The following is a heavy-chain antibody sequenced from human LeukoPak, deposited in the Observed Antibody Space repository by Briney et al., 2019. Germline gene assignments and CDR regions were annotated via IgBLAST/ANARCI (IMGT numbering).Heavy chain of an antibody. CDR1: GFTVSSNY. CDR3: AKYSGSYIGFDY. CDR2: LYSGGTT. D-gene: IGHD1-26*01. J-gene: IGHJ4*02. Sequence: GGSLRLSCAASGFTVSSNYMSWVRQAPGKGLEWVSLLYSGGTTYYADSVKGRFTISRDNAKNTLYLQVNSLRAEDTAVYYCAKYSGSYIGFDYWGQGTLVTVSS. V-gene: IGHV3-66*02.